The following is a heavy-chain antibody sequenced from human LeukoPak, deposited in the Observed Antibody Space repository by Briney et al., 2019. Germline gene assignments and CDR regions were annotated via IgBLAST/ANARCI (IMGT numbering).Heavy chain of an antibody. D-gene: IGHD4-23*01. CDR1: GGSISSSSYY. CDR2: IYYSGST. CDR3: ARPGGGY. J-gene: IGHJ4*02. V-gene: IGHV4-39*01. Sequence: SETLSLTCTVSGGSISSSSYYWGWIRQPPGKGLEWIGSIYYSGSTYYNPSLKSRVTISVDTSKNQFSLKLTSVTAADTAVYYCARPGGGYWGQGTLVIVSS.